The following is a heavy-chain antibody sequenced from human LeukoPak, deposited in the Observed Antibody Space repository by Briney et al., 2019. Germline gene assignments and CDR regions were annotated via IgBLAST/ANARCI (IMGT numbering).Heavy chain of an antibody. CDR3: ARDWGGYCSSTSCLWGSWFDP. J-gene: IGHJ5*02. CDR1: GGSISSGGYS. CDR2: IYYSGST. V-gene: IGHV4-30-4*07. D-gene: IGHD2-2*01. Sequence: PSETLSLTCAVSGGSISSGGYSWSWIRQPPGKGLEWIGYIYYSGSTYYNPSLKSRVTISVDTSKNQFSLKLSSVTAADTAVYYCARDWGGYCSSTSCLWGSWFDPWGQGTLVTVSS.